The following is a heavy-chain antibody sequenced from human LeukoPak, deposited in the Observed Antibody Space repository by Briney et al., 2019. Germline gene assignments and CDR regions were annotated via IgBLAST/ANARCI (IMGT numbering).Heavy chain of an antibody. V-gene: IGHV4-59*01. J-gene: IGHJ6*03. CDR3: ARDDGTHYYYYMDV. Sequence: SETLSLTCTVSGGSISNYYWNWIRQPPGKGLEWIGYIYYTGNTNYNPSLKSRVTISVDTSKNQFSLKLSSVTAADTAVYYCARDDGTHYYYYMDVWGKGTTVTVSS. CDR2: IYYTGNT. CDR1: GGSISNYY.